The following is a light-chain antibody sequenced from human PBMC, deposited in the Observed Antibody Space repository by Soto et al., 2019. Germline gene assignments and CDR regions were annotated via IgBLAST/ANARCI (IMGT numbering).Light chain of an antibody. CDR3: QSYDSSLSGWV. Sequence: QSVLWQPPSVSGAPGQRVTISCTGSSSNIGAGYDVHWYQQLPGTAPKLLIYGNSNRPSGVPDRFSGSKSGTSASLAITGLQAEDEADYYCQSYDSSLSGWVFGGGTKLTVL. CDR2: GNS. V-gene: IGLV1-40*01. CDR1: SSNIGAGYD. J-gene: IGLJ3*02.